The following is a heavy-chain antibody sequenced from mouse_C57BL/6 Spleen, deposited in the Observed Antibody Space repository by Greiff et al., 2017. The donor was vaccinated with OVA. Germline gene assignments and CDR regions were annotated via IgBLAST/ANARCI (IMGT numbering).Heavy chain of an antibody. CDR1: GFTFSSYG. Sequence: VQLKESGGDLVKPGGSLKLSCAASGFTFSSYGMSWVRQTPDKRLEWVATISSGGSYTYYPDSVKGRFTISRDNAKNTLYLQMSSLKSEDTAMYYCARQNYDYEGFAYWGQGTLVTVSA. D-gene: IGHD2-4*01. J-gene: IGHJ3*01. V-gene: IGHV5-6*01. CDR2: ISSGGSYT. CDR3: ARQNYDYEGFAY.